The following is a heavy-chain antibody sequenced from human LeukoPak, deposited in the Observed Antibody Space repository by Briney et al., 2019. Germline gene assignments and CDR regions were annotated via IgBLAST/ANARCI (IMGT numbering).Heavy chain of an antibody. CDR3: ARSTIVRGILGSGGAFDV. CDR1: GYSFTSYW. Sequence: GESLKISCKGSGYSFTSYWIGWVRQMPGKGLEWMGIVYPGGSQTKYSPSFQGQVTMSADKSLSTAYMQWRSLKASDTAMYYCARSTIVRGILGSGGAFDVWGQGSMVTVAS. V-gene: IGHV5-51*01. D-gene: IGHD3-10*01. CDR2: VYPGGSQT. J-gene: IGHJ3*01.